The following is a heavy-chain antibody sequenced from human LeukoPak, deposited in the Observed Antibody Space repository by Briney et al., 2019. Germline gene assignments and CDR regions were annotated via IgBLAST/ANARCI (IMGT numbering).Heavy chain of an antibody. CDR3: ARQEYSSSESSEYFQH. J-gene: IGHJ1*01. V-gene: IGHV4-34*01. CDR2: INHSGST. Sequence: PSETLSLTCAVYGGSFSGYYWSWIRQPPGKGLEWIGEINHSGSTNYNPSLKSRVTISVDTSKNQFSLKLSSVTAADTAVYYCARQEYSSSESSEYFQHWGQGTLVTVSS. D-gene: IGHD6-6*01. CDR1: GGSFSGYY.